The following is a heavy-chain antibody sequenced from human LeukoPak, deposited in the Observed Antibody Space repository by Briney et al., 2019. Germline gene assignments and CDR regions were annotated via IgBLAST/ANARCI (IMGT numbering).Heavy chain of an antibody. D-gene: IGHD4-23*01. CDR2: LYHSGST. J-gene: IGHJ6*03. CDR3: ARLYYGGITYYYYYMDV. Sequence: SETLSLTCAVSGYSISSGYYWGWIRQPPGKGLEWIGSLYHSGSTYYNPSLKSRVTISVDTSKNQFSLKLSSVTAADTAVYYCARLYYGGITYYYYYMDVWGKGTTVTVSS. CDR1: GYSISSGYY. V-gene: IGHV4-38-2*01.